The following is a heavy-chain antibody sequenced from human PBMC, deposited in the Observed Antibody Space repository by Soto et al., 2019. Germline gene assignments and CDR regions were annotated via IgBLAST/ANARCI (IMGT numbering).Heavy chain of an antibody. D-gene: IGHD2-2*02. CDR1: GFTFSDYY. CDR2: ISSSSSYT. V-gene: IGHV3-11*06. Sequence: PGGSLRLSCAASGFTFSDYYMSWIRQAPGKGLEWVSYISSSSSYTNYADSVKGRFTISRDNAKNSLYLQMNSLGAEDTAVYYCARGYCSSTSCYTGSYYGMDVWGQGTTVTVSS. CDR3: ARGYCSSTSCYTGSYYGMDV. J-gene: IGHJ6*02.